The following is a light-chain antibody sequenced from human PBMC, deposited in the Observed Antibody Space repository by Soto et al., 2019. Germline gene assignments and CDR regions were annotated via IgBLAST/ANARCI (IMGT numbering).Light chain of an antibody. V-gene: IGKV1-9*01. Sequence: DIQLTQSPSFLSASVGDRVTITCRASQDISRYLAWYQQIPGKAPQLLIYAASTLQSGVPSRFSGSGSGTEFTLTISSLQPEDFVTYYCQQVNSYPPSFGPGTKVDIK. CDR2: AAS. CDR3: QQVNSYPPS. CDR1: QDISRY. J-gene: IGKJ3*01.